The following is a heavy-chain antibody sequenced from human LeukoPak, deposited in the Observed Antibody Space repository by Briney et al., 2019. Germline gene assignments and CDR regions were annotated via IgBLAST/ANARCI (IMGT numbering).Heavy chain of an antibody. CDR2: IYYSGST. V-gene: IGHV4-39*07. J-gene: IGHJ4*02. D-gene: IGHD3-10*01. CDR1: GGSISSSSYY. CDR3: ARDMYYYGSGNYRFDY. Sequence: PSETLSLTCAVYGGSISSSSYYWGWIRQPPGKGLEWIGSIYYSGSTYYNPSLKSRVTISVDTSKNQFSLKLSSVTAADTAVYYCARDMYYYGSGNYRFDYWGQGTLVTVSS.